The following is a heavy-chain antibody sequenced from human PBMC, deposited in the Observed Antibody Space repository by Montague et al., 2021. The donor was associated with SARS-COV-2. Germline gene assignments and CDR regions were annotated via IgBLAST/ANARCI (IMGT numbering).Heavy chain of an antibody. J-gene: IGHJ3*02. V-gene: IGHV4-34*01. CDR1: GGSFSGYY. D-gene: IGHD3-22*01. CDR2: INHSGST. Sequence: SETLSLTCAVYGGSFSGYYWSWIRQPPEKGLEWIGEINHSGSTNYNPSLKSRVTISVDTSKNQFSLKLSSVTAADTAVYYCASPTYYYDSSGSDAFDIWGQGTMVTVSS. CDR3: ASPTYYYDSSGSDAFDI.